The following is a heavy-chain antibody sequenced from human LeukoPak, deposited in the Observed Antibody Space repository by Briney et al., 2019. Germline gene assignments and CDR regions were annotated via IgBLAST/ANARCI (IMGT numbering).Heavy chain of an antibody. Sequence: ASVKVSCKASGYMFTGYYMHWVRQAPGQGLEWMGWINPNSGGTNSAQKFQGRVTMTRDTSISTAYMDLNRLRSDDTAVYYCARVVAVTGTPVYYMDVWGKGTTVTVSS. CDR1: GYMFTGYY. CDR2: INPNSGGT. J-gene: IGHJ6*03. D-gene: IGHD6-19*01. V-gene: IGHV1-2*02. CDR3: ARVVAVTGTPVYYMDV.